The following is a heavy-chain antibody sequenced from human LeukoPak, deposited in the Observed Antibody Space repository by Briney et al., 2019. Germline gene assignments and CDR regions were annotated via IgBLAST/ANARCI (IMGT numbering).Heavy chain of an antibody. D-gene: IGHD6-19*01. CDR2: INQDGSEN. V-gene: IGHV3-7*01. CDR1: GFTVGLYW. Sequence: GGSLRLSCAASGFTVGLYWMSWVRRAPGKGLEWVANINQDGSENYSVDSVKGRFTISRDNAKSSLYLQMNSLRVEDTAVYYCARNPQWLSYSMDVWGQGTTVTVSS. CDR3: ARNPQWLSYSMDV. J-gene: IGHJ6*02.